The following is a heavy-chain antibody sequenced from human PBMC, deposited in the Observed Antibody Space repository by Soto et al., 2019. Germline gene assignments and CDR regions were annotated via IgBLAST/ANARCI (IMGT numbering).Heavy chain of an antibody. CDR2: IYHTGRT. D-gene: IGHD3-22*01. CDR1: GGSISSGDYY. Sequence: PSETLSLTCTVSGGSISSGDYYWSWIRQPPGKGLEWIGYIYHTGRTYYNPSLKSRLTMSVDTSKNQFSLKLNSVTAADTAVYYCGRAFGNADPDSSGYLPLPTNDAFDIWGQGTMVTVSS. CDR3: GRAFGNADPDSSGYLPLPTNDAFDI. J-gene: IGHJ3*02. V-gene: IGHV4-30-4*01.